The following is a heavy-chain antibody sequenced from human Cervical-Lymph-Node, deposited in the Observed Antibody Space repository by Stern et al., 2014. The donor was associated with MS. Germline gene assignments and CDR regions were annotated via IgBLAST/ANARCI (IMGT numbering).Heavy chain of an antibody. J-gene: IGHJ3*02. V-gene: IGHV1-46*03. CDR3: ASARNTAFDI. CDR1: EYTFTYFF. Sequence: QVQLAQSGAEVKKPGPSVKVSCKASEYTFTYFFMHWVRQAPGQGLEWMGVINPSGGFTTYPQKFQGRVTMTRDTSTSTVYMELTSLTSEDTAVYYCASARNTAFDIWGQGTLVTVSS. CDR2: INPSGGFT.